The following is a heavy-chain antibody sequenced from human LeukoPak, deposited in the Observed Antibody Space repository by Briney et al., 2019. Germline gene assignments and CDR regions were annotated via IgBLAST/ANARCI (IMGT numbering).Heavy chain of an antibody. CDR1: GYTFTGYY. J-gene: IGHJ4*02. D-gene: IGHD6-19*01. CDR2: INPNSGGT. Sequence: ASVKVSCKASGYTFTGYYIHWVRQAPGQGLEWMGWINPNSGGTKYAQKFQGRVTMTRDTSISTAYMELSSLTSDDTALYYCARDGAVAGTAYPEYWGQGTLVTASS. V-gene: IGHV1-2*02. CDR3: ARDGAVAGTAYPEY.